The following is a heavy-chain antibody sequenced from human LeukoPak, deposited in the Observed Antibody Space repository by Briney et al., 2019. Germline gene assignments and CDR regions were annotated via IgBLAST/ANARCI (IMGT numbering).Heavy chain of an antibody. CDR2: IYYSGST. D-gene: IGHD3-10*01. CDR3: AREYMVRGVGMDV. V-gene: IGHV4-34*01. J-gene: IGHJ6*02. Sequence: SETLSLTCAVYGGSFSGYYWSWIRQPPGKGLEWIGYIYYSGSTYYNPSLESRVTISVDTSKNQFSLKLSSVTAADTAVYYCAREYMVRGVGMDVWGQGTTVTVSS. CDR1: GGSFSGYY.